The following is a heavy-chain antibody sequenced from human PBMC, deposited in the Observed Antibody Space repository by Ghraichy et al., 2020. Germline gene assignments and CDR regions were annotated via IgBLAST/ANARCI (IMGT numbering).Heavy chain of an antibody. Sequence: GGSLRLSCAASGFTFNSYTINWVRQAPGKGLEWVSFISSSGSTIYYADSVKGRFTISRDNAKNSLYLQMNSLRDEDTAVYYCARGPIAVLYDPWYFDLWGRGTLVTVSS. CDR3: ARGPIAVLYDPWYFDL. V-gene: IGHV3-48*02. CDR1: GFTFNSYT. J-gene: IGHJ2*01. CDR2: ISSSGSTI. D-gene: IGHD3-3*01.